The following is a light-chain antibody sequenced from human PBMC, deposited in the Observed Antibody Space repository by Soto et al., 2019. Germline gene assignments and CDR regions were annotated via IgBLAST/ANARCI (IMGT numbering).Light chain of an antibody. CDR2: EVS. Sequence: QSVLTQPASVSGSPGQSITISCTGTSSDVGSNNLVSWYQQHPGKAPKLMIYEVSKRPSGVSNRFSGSKSGNTASLTISGLQAEDEADYYCCSYAGSSTLYVFGTGTKVTVL. CDR3: CSYAGSSTLYV. J-gene: IGLJ1*01. CDR1: SSDVGSNNL. V-gene: IGLV2-23*02.